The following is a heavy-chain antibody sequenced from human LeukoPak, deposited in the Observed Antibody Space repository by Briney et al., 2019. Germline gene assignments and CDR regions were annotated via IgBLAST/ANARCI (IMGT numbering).Heavy chain of an antibody. D-gene: IGHD1-26*01. CDR1: GGSISSYY. CDR2: ISYSGIT. V-gene: IGHV4-59*08. J-gene: IGHJ4*02. Sequence: SETLSLTCTVSGGSISSYYWSWIRQPPGKGLEWIGYISYSGITNYNPSLKSRVTISVDTSKNQFSLKLSSVTAADTAVYYCARAVYSGSPHFDYWGQGILVTVSS. CDR3: ARAVYSGSPHFDY.